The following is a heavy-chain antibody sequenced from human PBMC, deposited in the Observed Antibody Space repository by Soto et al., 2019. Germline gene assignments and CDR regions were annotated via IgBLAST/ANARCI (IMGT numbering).Heavy chain of an antibody. Sequence: GSLRLSCAASGFTFSSYAMHWVRQAPGKGLEWVAVISYDGSNKYYADSVKGRFTISRDNSKNTLYVQMNSLRAEDTAEYYCAKENGYSSSWFEFDYWGQGTLVTVSS. CDR2: ISYDGSNK. CDR3: AKENGYSSSWFEFDY. J-gene: IGHJ4*02. D-gene: IGHD6-13*01. CDR1: GFTFSSYA. V-gene: IGHV3-30-3*01.